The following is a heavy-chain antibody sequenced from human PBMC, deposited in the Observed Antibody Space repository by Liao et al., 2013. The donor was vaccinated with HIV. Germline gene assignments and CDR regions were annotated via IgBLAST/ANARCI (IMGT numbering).Heavy chain of an antibody. D-gene: IGHD3-10*01. Sequence: QVQLQQWGAGLLKPSETLSLTCGVSGGSFTSHYWSWLRQPPGKGLEWIGDINYSGRINYNPSSSLRGRVSISVDTSLNQFSLKMSPLTAADTAVFYCARGRIIYYGSGSPPLSLKRDWFDSWGQGTLVTVSS. V-gene: IGHV4-34*01. CDR3: ARGRIIYYGSGSPPLSLKRDWFDS. CDR2: INYSGRI. J-gene: IGHJ5*01. CDR1: GGSFTSHY.